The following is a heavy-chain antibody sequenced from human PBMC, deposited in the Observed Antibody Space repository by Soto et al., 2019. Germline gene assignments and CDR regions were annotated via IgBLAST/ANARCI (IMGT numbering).Heavy chain of an antibody. CDR3: AKDLAVAGGYYFDY. J-gene: IGHJ4*02. D-gene: IGHD6-19*01. CDR2: ISYDGSNK. Sequence: QAQLVESGGGVVQPVRSLRLSCAASGFTFSDYGMHWVRQAPGKGLEWVAVISYDGSNKFYADSVKGRFTISRDNSKNTLYLQMNSLRAEDTALYYCAKDLAVAGGYYFDYWGQGTLVTVSS. CDR1: GFTFSDYG. V-gene: IGHV3-30*18.